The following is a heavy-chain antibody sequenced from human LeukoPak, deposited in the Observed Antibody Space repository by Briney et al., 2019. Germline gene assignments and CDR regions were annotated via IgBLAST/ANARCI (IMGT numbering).Heavy chain of an antibody. CDR2: IIPIFGTA. Sequence: ASVKVSCTASGGTFSSYAISWVRQAPGQGLEWMGGIIPIFGTANYAQKFQGRVTMTRDMSTSTVYMELSSLRSEDTAVYYCARDQESSGFDYFDYWGQGTLVTVSS. V-gene: IGHV1-69*05. D-gene: IGHD6-19*01. CDR1: GGTFSSYA. J-gene: IGHJ4*02. CDR3: ARDQESSGFDYFDY.